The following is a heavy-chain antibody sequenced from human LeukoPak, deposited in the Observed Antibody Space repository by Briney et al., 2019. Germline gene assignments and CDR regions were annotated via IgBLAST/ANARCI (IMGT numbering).Heavy chain of an antibody. D-gene: IGHD1-26*01. CDR3: VRGGYGGSYYGVFYFYYYMDV. Sequence: GGSLRLSCAASGFTFSSFWMSWVRQAPGKGLEWVANIKQDGSEKYYVDSVKGRFTISRDNAKNSLYLQMNSLRAEDTAVYYCVRGGYGGSYYGVFYFYYYMDVWGKGTTVSVSS. J-gene: IGHJ6*03. CDR2: IKQDGSEK. V-gene: IGHV3-7*01. CDR1: GFTFSSFW.